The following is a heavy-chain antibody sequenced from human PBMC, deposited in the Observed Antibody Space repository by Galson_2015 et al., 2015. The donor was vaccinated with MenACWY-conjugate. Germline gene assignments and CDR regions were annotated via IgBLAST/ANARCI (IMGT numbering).Heavy chain of an antibody. CDR1: GFTFSSYS. Sequence: SLRLSCAASGFTFSSYSMNWVRQAPGKGLEWVSSISSSSYIYYADSVKGRFTISRDNAKNSLYLQMNSLRAEDTAVYYCARNKAAAGYYYYGMDVWGQGTAVTVSS. J-gene: IGHJ6*02. CDR3: ARNKAAAGYYYYGMDV. CDR2: ISSSSYI. V-gene: IGHV3-21*01. D-gene: IGHD6-13*01.